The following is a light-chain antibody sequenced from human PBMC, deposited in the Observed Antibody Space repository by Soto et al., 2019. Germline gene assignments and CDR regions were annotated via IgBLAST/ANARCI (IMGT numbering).Light chain of an antibody. CDR1: QDISSW. CDR2: GAS. Sequence: DIQMTQSPSSVSASVGDRVTITCRASQDISSWLAWYQQKPGKAPKLLIYGASNLQNGVPSRFSGSGSGTDFTLTISSLHPEDFATYYCQQANSFPITFGHGTRLEIK. CDR3: QQANSFPIT. J-gene: IGKJ5*01. V-gene: IGKV1-12*01.